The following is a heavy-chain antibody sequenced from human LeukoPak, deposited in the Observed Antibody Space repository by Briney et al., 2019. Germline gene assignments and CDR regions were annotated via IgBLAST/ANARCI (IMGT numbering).Heavy chain of an antibody. Sequence: ASVKVSCKVSGYTLTELSMHWVRQAPGKGLEWMGGFDPEDGETIYAQKFQGRVTMTEDTSTDTAYMELSRLRSDDTAVYYCASRSTIFGPVDYWGQGTLVTVSS. J-gene: IGHJ4*02. CDR2: FDPEDGET. CDR1: GYTLTELS. CDR3: ASRSTIFGPVDY. V-gene: IGHV1-24*01. D-gene: IGHD3-3*01.